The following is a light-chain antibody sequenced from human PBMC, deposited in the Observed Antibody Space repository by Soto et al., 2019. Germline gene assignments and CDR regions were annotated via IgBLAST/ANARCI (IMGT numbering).Light chain of an antibody. V-gene: IGLV2-8*01. Sequence: SALTQPPSASGSPGQSVTISCTGTSSDVGGYNYVSWYQPYPGRAPKLMIYEVTKRPSGVPDRFSGSKSGNTASLTVSGLQAEDEADYYCSSYAASNNFYFVFGGGTKLTVL. CDR2: EVT. J-gene: IGLJ3*02. CDR1: SSDVGGYNY. CDR3: SSYAASNNFYFV.